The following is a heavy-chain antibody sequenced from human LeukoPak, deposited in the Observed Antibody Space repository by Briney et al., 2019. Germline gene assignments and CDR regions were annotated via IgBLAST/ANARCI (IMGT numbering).Heavy chain of an antibody. CDR2: INPNSGGT. V-gene: IGHV1-2*02. Sequence: GASVKVSCKASGYTFTGYYMYWVRQAPGQGLEWMGWINPNSGGTNYAQKFQGRVTMTRDTSISTAYMELSRLRSDDTAVYYCARALGCSGGSCSRRVGYYFDYWGQGTLVTVSS. CDR1: GYTFTGYY. D-gene: IGHD2-15*01. J-gene: IGHJ4*02. CDR3: ARALGCSGGSCSRRVGYYFDY.